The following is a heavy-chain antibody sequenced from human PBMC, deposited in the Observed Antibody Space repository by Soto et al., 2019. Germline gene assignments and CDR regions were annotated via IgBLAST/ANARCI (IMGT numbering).Heavy chain of an antibody. CDR1: GYTFASYA. CDR3: ARDLTGTPVY. CDR2: IIPIFGTA. Sequence: APVKVSCKASGYTFASYAISWVRQAPGQGLEWMGGIIPIFGTANYAQKFQGRVTMTTDTSTSTAYMELRSLRSDDTAVYYCARDLTGTPVYWGQGTLVTVSS. D-gene: IGHD3-9*01. J-gene: IGHJ4*02. V-gene: IGHV1-18*01.